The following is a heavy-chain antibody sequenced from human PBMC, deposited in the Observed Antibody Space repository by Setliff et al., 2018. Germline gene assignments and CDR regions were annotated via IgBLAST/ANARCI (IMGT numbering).Heavy chain of an antibody. J-gene: IGHJ4*02. D-gene: IGHD2-2*01. V-gene: IGHV3-23*01. CDR3: AKAESSTAASTPIDY. CDR1: GFTFSTYA. Sequence: PGESLKISCAASGFTFSTYAMNWVRQAPGKGLEWVASLSASGVSTYYADSVKGQFTISRDNSNNILYLQMNNLRAEDTALYYCAKAESSTAASTPIDYWGRGILVTVSS. CDR2: LSASGVST.